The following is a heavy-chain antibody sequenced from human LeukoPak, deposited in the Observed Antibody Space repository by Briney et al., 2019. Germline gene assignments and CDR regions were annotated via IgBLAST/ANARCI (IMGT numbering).Heavy chain of an antibody. CDR3: ARDRDYGDYLRAFDI. J-gene: IGHJ3*02. D-gene: IGHD4-17*01. V-gene: IGHV1-69*05. Sequence: ASVKVSCKASGGTFSSYAISWVRQAPGQGLEWMGRIIPIFGTANYAQKFQGRVTITTDESTSTAYMELGSLRSEDTAVYYCARDRDYGDYLRAFDIWGQGTMVTVSS. CDR2: IIPIFGTA. CDR1: GGTFSSYA.